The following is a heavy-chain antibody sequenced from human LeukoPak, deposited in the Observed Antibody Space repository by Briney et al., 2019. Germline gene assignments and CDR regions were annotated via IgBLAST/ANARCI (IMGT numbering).Heavy chain of an antibody. V-gene: IGHV5-10-1*01. D-gene: IGHD3-22*01. CDR2: IDPSDSYT. CDR1: GYSFTSYW. Sequence: GESLRISCKGSGYSFTSYWITWVRQMPGKGLEWMGRIDPSDSYTNYSPSFQGHVTISADKSISTAYLQWSSLKASDTAMYYCARLPYYYDSSGYEIINWFDPWGQGTLVTVSS. CDR3: ARLPYYYDSSGYEIINWFDP. J-gene: IGHJ5*02.